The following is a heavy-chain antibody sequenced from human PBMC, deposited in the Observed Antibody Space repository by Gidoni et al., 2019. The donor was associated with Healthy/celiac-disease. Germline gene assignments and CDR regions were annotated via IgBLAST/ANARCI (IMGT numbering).Heavy chain of an antibody. V-gene: IGHV3-23*01. J-gene: IGHJ3*02. CDR2: ISGSGGST. CDR1: GFTFSSYA. CDR3: AKDQGIAARPSEQEELDI. D-gene: IGHD6-6*01. Sequence: RLSCAASGFTFSSYAMSCVRQAPGKGLEWVSAISGSGGSTYYGDSGKGRFTISRDNSKNTLYLQMNSLRAEDTAVYYCAKDQGIAARPSEQEELDIWGQGTMVTVSS.